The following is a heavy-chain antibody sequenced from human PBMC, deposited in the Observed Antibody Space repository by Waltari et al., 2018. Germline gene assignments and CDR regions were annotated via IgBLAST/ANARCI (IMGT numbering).Heavy chain of an antibody. Sequence: QVQLQESGPGLVKPSETLSLTCTVSGGSISSYYWSWTRQPAGKGLEWIGRIDTSGSTNYNPSLKSRVTMSVDTSKNQFSLKLSSVTAADTAVYYCARDGEQWLVRGYYYYYYMDVWGKGTTVTVSS. CDR2: IDTSGST. D-gene: IGHD6-19*01. V-gene: IGHV4-4*07. J-gene: IGHJ6*03. CDR1: GGSISSYY. CDR3: ARDGEQWLVRGYYYYYYMDV.